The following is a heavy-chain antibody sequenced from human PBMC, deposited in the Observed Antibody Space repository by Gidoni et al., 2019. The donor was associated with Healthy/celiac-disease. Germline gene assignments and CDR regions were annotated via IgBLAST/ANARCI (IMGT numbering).Heavy chain of an antibody. Sequence: QVQLQESGPGLVKPSQTLSLTCTVSGGSISSGGYYWRWIRQHPGKGLEWIGYIYYSGSTYYNPSLKRRVTISVDTSKNQFSLKLSFVTAADTAVYYCARAHGSDMVRGVIGGPFFDYWGQGTLVTVSS. CDR2: IYYSGST. CDR1: GGSISSGGYY. D-gene: IGHD3-10*01. J-gene: IGHJ4*02. CDR3: ARAHGSDMVRGVIGGPFFDY. V-gene: IGHV4-31*03.